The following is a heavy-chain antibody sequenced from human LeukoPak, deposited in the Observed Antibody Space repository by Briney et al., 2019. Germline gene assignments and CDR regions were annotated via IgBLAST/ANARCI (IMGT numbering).Heavy chain of an antibody. CDR2: ISSSGRT. CDR1: VGALSGYY. CDR3: ARRGHSYGHAFDI. J-gene: IGHJ3*02. D-gene: IGHD5-18*01. V-gene: IGHV4-59*01. Sequence: SETLSHTYTVSVGALSGYYRSCIRQRPRKAPKSIEYISSSGRTNYNPSLKSRVTISVDTSKNQFSLKLSSVTAADPAVYYCARRGHSYGHAFDIWGQGTMVTVSS.